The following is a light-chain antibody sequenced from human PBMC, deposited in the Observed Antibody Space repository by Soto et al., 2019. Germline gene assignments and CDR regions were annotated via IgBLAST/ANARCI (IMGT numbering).Light chain of an antibody. V-gene: IGLV1-51*01. J-gene: IGLJ1*01. CDR2: DDD. CDR1: SSNIGGNS. Sequence: QSALTQPPSVSAAPGQKVTISCSGSSSNIGGNSVSWYQQLPGTAPKLLIYDDDKRPSGIPDRFSGSKSGTSATLGITGFQTGDAADYYCGSWDTRLSAYVFANGTKVTV. CDR3: GSWDTRLSAYV.